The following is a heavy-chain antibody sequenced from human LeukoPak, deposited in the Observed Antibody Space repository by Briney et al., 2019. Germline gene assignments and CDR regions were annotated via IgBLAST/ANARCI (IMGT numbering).Heavy chain of an antibody. J-gene: IGHJ4*02. Sequence: ASVKVSCKTSGYTFIAYYLHWVRQAPGQGLEWMGWLNPGPGGTLYAQKFQGRVTMTRDMSMTTAYMELRSLRSDDTAVYYCARALYHTFDYWGQGTLVTVSS. D-gene: IGHD2-2*01. CDR2: LNPGPGGT. V-gene: IGHV1-2*02. CDR3: ARALYHTFDY. CDR1: GYTFIAYY.